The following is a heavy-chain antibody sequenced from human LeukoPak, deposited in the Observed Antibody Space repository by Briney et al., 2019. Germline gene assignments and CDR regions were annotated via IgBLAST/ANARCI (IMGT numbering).Heavy chain of an antibody. Sequence: GGSLRLSCAASGFTFSNYGIHWVRQAPGKGLEWVAFIRYDGSNKYYADSVKGRFTISRDNSKNTLYLQMNSLRAEDTAVYYCAKDTPPRYCSGGSCYLLDYWGQGTLVTVSS. V-gene: IGHV3-30*02. CDR3: AKDTPPRYCSGGSCYLLDY. CDR2: IRYDGSNK. CDR1: GFTFSNYG. D-gene: IGHD2-15*01. J-gene: IGHJ4*02.